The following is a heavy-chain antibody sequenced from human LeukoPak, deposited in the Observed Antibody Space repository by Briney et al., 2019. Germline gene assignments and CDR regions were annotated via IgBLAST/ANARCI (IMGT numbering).Heavy chain of an antibody. J-gene: IGHJ4*02. Sequence: ASVKVSCKASGYTFTSYYMHWVRQAPGQGLEWMGIINPSGGTTTYAQKFQGRVTMTRDSSTSTVYMELGSLRSEDTAVYYCARALAGEEVDYWGQGTLVTVPS. CDR3: ARALAGEEVDY. CDR1: GYTFTSYY. V-gene: IGHV1-46*01. D-gene: IGHD6-19*01. CDR2: INPSGGTT.